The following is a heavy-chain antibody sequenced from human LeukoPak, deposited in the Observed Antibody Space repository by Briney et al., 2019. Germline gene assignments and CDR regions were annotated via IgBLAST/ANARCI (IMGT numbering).Heavy chain of an antibody. Sequence: SETLSRTCAVYGGSFSGYYWSWIRQPPGKGLEWIGEINHSGSTNYNPSLKSRVTISVDTSKNQFSLKLSSVTAADTAVYYCARGRIAAASHTYYFDYWGQGTLVTVSS. J-gene: IGHJ4*02. D-gene: IGHD6-13*01. CDR3: ARGRIAAASHTYYFDY. CDR2: INHSGST. CDR1: GGSFSGYY. V-gene: IGHV4-34*01.